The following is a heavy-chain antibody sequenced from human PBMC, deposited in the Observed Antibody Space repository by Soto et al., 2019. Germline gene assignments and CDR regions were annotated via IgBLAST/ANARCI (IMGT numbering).Heavy chain of an antibody. CDR1: GGSISSSSYY. CDR2: IYYSGST. V-gene: IGHV4-39*01. Sequence: QLQLQESGPGLVKPSETLSLTCTVSGGSISSSSYYWGWIRQPPGKGLEWIGSIYYSGSTYYNPSLKSRVTISVDTSKNQFSPKLSSVTAADTAVYYCARYSSSWSLKYNWFDPWGQGTLVTVSS. J-gene: IGHJ5*02. D-gene: IGHD6-13*01. CDR3: ARYSSSWSLKYNWFDP.